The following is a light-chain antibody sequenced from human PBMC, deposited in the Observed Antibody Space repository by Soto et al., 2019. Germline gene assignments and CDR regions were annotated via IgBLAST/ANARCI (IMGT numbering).Light chain of an antibody. V-gene: IGKV2-30*01. CDR1: QSLVYSDGNTY. J-gene: IGKJ1*01. CDR3: MQGTHWPWT. CDR2: KIS. Sequence: DVVMTQSPLSLPVTLGQPASISCRSSQSLVYSDGNTYLNWFQQRPGQSPRRLIYKISNRDSGGPGQFSGRGAGTYFKPKISRGEAWDVGVYYCMQGTHWPWTFGQGTKVEIK.